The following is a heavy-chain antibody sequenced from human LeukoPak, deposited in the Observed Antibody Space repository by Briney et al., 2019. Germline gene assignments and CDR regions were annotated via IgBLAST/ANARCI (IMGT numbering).Heavy chain of an antibody. CDR3: AKVNGIYSSSWTDAFDI. CDR1: GITFSSYA. J-gene: IGHJ3*02. V-gene: IGHV3-23*01. CDR2: ISGSGGST. Sequence: PGGSLRLSCAASGITFSSYAMSWVRQAPGKGLEWVSGISGSGGSTYYADSVKGRFTISRDNSKNTLYLQMNSLRAEDTAVYYCAKVNGIYSSSWTDAFDIWGQGTMVTVSS. D-gene: IGHD6-13*01.